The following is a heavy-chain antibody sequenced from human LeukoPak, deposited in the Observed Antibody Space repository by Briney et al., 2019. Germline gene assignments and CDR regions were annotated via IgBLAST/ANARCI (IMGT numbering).Heavy chain of an antibody. Sequence: GASVKVSCKASGYTFTSYGISWVRQAPGQGLEWMGWISAYNGNTNYAQKLQGRVTMTTDTSTSTAYMELRSLRSDDTAVYYCARDIDWAVADNNWFDPWGQGTLVTVSS. CDR1: GYTFTSYG. D-gene: IGHD6-19*01. CDR3: ARDIDWAVADNNWFDP. V-gene: IGHV1-18*01. J-gene: IGHJ5*02. CDR2: ISAYNGNT.